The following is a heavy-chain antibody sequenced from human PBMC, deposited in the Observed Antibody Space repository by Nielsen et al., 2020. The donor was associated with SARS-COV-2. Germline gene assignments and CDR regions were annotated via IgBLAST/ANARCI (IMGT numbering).Heavy chain of an antibody. J-gene: IGHJ4*02. CDR3: ARGSYGSWSYYAY. CDR2: IRTRAYGGTT. Sequence: GESLKISCAASGFTFSNYAMSWVRQAPGKGLEWVGFIRTRAYGGTTEYAASVKGRFTISGDDSKSVAYLQMNSLKTEDTAVYYCARGSYGSWSYYAYWGQGTVVTVSS. V-gene: IGHV3-49*04. D-gene: IGHD3-10*01. CDR1: GFTFSNYA.